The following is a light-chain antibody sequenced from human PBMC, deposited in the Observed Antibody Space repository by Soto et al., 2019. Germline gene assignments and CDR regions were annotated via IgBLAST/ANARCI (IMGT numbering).Light chain of an antibody. J-gene: IGLJ3*02. CDR1: SSVIGVYDY. V-gene: IGLV2-14*01. CDR3: SSYGAGSTPL. CDR2: DVS. Sequence: QSALTQPASVSGSPGQSITISCTGTSSVIGVYDYVSWYQLRPGKAPKLLVFDVSNRPSGISNRFSGSKSGDTASLTISGLQTDDEAYYYCSSYGAGSTPLFGGGTKLTVL.